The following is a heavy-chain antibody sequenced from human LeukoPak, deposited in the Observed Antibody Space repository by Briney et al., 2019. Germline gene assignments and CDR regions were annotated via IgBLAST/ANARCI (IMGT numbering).Heavy chain of an antibody. CDR1: GFTFRSHI. Sequence: GGSLRLSCAASGFTFRSHIMHWVRQAPGKGLEWVATISRDGSNEYYADSVKGRFTLSRDNSKNMLYLQMNSLRAEDTAVYYCAKGKRGNYDYWGQGALVTVSS. J-gene: IGHJ4*02. CDR3: AKGKRGNYDY. CDR2: ISRDGSNE. D-gene: IGHD1-26*01. V-gene: IGHV3-30*14.